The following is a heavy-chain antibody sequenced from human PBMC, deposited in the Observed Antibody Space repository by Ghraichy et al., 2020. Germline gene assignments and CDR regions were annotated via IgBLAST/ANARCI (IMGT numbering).Heavy chain of an antibody. D-gene: IGHD2-2*02. CDR2: VYYSGST. V-gene: IGHV4-59*01. Sequence: SETLSLTCTVSGGSISNYYWSWIRQPPGKGLEWIGYVYYSGSTNYNPSLKSRVTISVDTSKNQFSLMLSSVTAADTAVYYCARQALYGAYFDYWGQGTLVTVSS. J-gene: IGHJ4*02. CDR1: GGSISNYY. CDR3: ARQALYGAYFDY.